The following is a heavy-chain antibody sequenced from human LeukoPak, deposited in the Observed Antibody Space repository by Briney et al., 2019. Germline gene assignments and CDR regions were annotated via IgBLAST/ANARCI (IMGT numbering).Heavy chain of an antibody. V-gene: IGHV4-38-2*01. J-gene: IGHJ4*02. CDR3: ARYDSRGSASTKFDY. Sequence: QTSETLSLTCAVSGYSLGKNYYWGWIRQSPGEGLEWIGRIYGRASTSYNPSLMNRVTMSVDTSKNHFSLQLTSVTAADTAVYYCARYDSRGSASTKFDYWGPGIQVTFSS. D-gene: IGHD3-3*01. CDR1: GYSLGKNYY. CDR2: IYGRAST.